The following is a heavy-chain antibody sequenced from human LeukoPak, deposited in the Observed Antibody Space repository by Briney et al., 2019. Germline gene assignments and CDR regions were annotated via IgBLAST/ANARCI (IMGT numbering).Heavy chain of an antibody. J-gene: IGHJ6*03. Sequence: SETLSLTCTVSGGSISIYYWSWIRQPPGKGLEWIGYIYYSGSTYYNPSLKSRVTISVDTSKNQFSLKLSSVTAADTAVYYCARVGVTMVRGVIITHYYYYYMDVWGKGTTVTVSS. D-gene: IGHD3-10*01. CDR1: GGSISIYY. V-gene: IGHV4-59*12. CDR3: ARVGVTMVRGVIITHYYYYYMDV. CDR2: IYYSGST.